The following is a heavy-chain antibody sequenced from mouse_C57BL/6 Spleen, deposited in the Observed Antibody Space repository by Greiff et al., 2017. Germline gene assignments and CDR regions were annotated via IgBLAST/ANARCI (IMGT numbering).Heavy chain of an antibody. CDR1: GYTFTSYW. V-gene: IGHV1-50*01. CDR3: AREGYSNFDY. Sequence: QVQLKQPGAELVKPGASVKLSCKASGYTFTSYWMQWVKQRPGQGLEWIGEIDPSDSYTNYNQKFKGKATLTVDTSSSTAYMQLSSLTSEDSAVYYCAREGYSNFDYWGQGTTLTVSS. D-gene: IGHD2-5*01. J-gene: IGHJ2*01. CDR2: IDPSDSYT.